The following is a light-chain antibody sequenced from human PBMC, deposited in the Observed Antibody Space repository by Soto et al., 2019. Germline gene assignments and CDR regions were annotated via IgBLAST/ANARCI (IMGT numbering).Light chain of an antibody. CDR3: QQYYSYSAWT. Sequence: DIQMTQSPSTLSASVGDRVTITCRATQSISTWLAWYQQKPGKAPKLLIYKASNLESGVPSRFSGSGSGTAVTLTITTLQPDDFVTYPCQQYYSYSAWTFGKGTNLQIQ. V-gene: IGKV1-5*03. J-gene: IGKJ1*01. CDR2: KAS. CDR1: QSISTW.